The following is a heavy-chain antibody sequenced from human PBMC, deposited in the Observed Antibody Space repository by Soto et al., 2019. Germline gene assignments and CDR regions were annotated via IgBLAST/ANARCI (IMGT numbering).Heavy chain of an antibody. Sequence: QVQLVESGGGVVQAGRSLRLSCAPFGFTFRNYGFHWVRQAPGKGLEWLALIWYDGSKTDYTESVKGRFTISRDNSQNMLYLQMDSLRVDDTAVYYCVRDFGVTNYLFDYWGQGTLVTVSS. CDR1: GFTFRNYG. J-gene: IGHJ4*02. CDR3: VRDFGVTNYLFDY. V-gene: IGHV3-33*08. CDR2: IWYDGSKT. D-gene: IGHD2-8*01.